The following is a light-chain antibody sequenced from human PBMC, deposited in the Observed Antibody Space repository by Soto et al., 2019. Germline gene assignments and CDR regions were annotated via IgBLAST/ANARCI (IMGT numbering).Light chain of an antibody. V-gene: IGKV3D-15*03. CDR2: SAS. CDR3: QQHDAWPFT. Sequence: EIVMTQSPATLSVSPGDRATLSCRASQSVSSNLAWHQQKPGQAPRLLISSASIRATGIPGRFSGSGSGTEFTLTISILQSEDFATYYCQQHDAWPFTFGQGTKLEIK. J-gene: IGKJ2*01. CDR1: QSVSSN.